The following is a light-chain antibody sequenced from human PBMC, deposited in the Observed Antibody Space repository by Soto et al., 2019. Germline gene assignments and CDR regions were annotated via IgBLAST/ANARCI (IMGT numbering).Light chain of an antibody. J-gene: IGKJ2*01. CDR1: QDISNN. CDR2: DAS. Sequence: DIQMTQSPSSLSASVGDRVTITCQASQDISNNLNWYQQKPGKAPKLLIYDASNLETGVPSRFSGGGSGTDFTFTISSLQPEDIATYYCQQYDNLPGYTFGQGTKPEIK. V-gene: IGKV1-33*01. CDR3: QQYDNLPGYT.